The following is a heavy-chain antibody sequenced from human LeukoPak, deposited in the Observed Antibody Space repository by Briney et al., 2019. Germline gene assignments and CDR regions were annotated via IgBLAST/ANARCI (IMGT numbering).Heavy chain of an antibody. D-gene: IGHD3-10*01. J-gene: IGHJ5*02. Sequence: PSETLSLTCTVSGGSIRSSYYYWGWIRQPPGKGLECIGSIYDSGSTYYNPSLKSRVTISVDTSKNQFSLKLNSVTAADTAVYYSARHYGPCGQGTLVTVSS. V-gene: IGHV4-39*01. CDR2: IYDSGST. CDR1: GGSIRSSYYY. CDR3: ARHYGP.